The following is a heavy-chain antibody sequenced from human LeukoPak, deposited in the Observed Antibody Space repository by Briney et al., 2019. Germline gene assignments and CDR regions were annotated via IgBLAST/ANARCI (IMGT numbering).Heavy chain of an antibody. Sequence: ASVKVSCKASGYTFTSYDINWVRRATGQGLEWMGWMNPNSGNTGYAQKFQGRVTMTRNTSMSTAYMELSSLRSEDTAVYYCARLRRVVVQDWFDPWGQGTLVTVSS. V-gene: IGHV1-8*01. D-gene: IGHD3-22*01. CDR1: GYTFTSYD. J-gene: IGHJ5*02. CDR3: ARLRRVVVQDWFDP. CDR2: MNPNSGNT.